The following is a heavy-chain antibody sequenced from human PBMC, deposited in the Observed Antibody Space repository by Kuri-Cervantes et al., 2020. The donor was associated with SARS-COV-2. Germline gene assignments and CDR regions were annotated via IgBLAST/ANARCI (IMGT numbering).Heavy chain of an antibody. CDR3: ARGDTYYYDSSGYWVY. Sequence: GSLRLSCTVSGGSISSYYWSWIRQPPGKGLEWIGYIYYSGSTNYNPSLKSRVTISVDTSKDQFSLKLSSVTAADTAVYYCARGDTYYYDSSGYWVYWGQGTLVTVSS. J-gene: IGHJ4*02. V-gene: IGHV4-59*08. D-gene: IGHD3-22*01. CDR2: IYYSGST. CDR1: GGSISSYY.